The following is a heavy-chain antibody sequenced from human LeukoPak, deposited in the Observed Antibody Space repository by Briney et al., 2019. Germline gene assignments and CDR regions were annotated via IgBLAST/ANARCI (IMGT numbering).Heavy chain of an antibody. CDR3: ARDQGTLFGELLSEDY. J-gene: IGHJ4*02. V-gene: IGHV3-21*01. D-gene: IGHD3-10*01. Sequence: GGSLRLSCAASGFTFSSYSMNWVRQAPGKGLEWVSSISSSSYIYYADSVKGRFTISRDNAKNSLYLQMNSLRAEDTAVYYCARDQGTLFGELLSEDYWGQGTLVTVPS. CDR2: ISSSSYI. CDR1: GFTFSSYS.